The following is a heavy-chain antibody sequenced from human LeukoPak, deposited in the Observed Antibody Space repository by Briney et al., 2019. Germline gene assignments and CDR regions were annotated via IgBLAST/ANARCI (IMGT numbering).Heavy chain of an antibody. CDR3: ARALRYNWNDVDAFDI. D-gene: IGHD1-1*01. V-gene: IGHV1-18*01. CDR1: GYTFTNYG. Sequence: GASVKVSCKASGYTFTNYGVSWVRQAPGQGLELMGWIRAYNGNTNYAQKLQGRVTMTTDTSTSTAYMELRSLRSDDTAVYYCARALRYNWNDVDAFDIWGQGTMVTVSS. CDR2: IRAYNGNT. J-gene: IGHJ3*02.